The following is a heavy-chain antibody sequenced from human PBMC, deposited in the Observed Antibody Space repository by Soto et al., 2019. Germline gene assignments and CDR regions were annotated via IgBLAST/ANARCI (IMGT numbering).Heavy chain of an antibody. CDR1: GGSITNYY. V-gene: IGHV4-59*01. CDR3: ARRGLGARFDY. CDR2: AHYSGST. J-gene: IGHJ4*02. Sequence: SETLSLTCTVSGGSITNYYWSWIRQTPGKGLEWVGSAHYSGSTHYNPSLKSRVTTSVDTSKNQISLNLTSVTAADTAVYYCARRGLGARFDYWGQGTLVTVSS. D-gene: IGHD1-26*01.